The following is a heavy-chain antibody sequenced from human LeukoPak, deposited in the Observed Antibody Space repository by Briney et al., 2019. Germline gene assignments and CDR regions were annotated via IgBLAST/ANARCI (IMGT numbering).Heavy chain of an antibody. D-gene: IGHD3-22*01. V-gene: IGHV1-2*02. CDR2: INPNSGGT. Sequence: GASVKVSCKASGYTFTGYYMHWVRQAPGQGVEWRGWINPNSGGTNYAQKFQGRVTMTRDTSISTAYMELSRLRSDDTAVYYCAREDYYDSSGHDYWGQGTLVTVSS. J-gene: IGHJ4*02. CDR3: AREDYYDSSGHDY. CDR1: GYTFTGYY.